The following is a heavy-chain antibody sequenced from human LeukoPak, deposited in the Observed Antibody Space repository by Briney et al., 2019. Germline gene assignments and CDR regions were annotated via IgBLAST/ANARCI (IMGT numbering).Heavy chain of an antibody. D-gene: IGHD3-3*01. Sequence: GGSLTLSCLASGFTFSTYSMTWVRQVPGKGLDWVSAISADDTGYYADSVKGRFVVSRDNSKNTLYLQLNRLRVEDTAVYYCAKEHDLWHEEGNWFDPWGQGTLVTVSS. CDR2: ISADDTG. J-gene: IGHJ5*02. CDR3: AKEHDLWHEEGNWFDP. V-gene: IGHV3-23*01. CDR1: GFTFSTYS.